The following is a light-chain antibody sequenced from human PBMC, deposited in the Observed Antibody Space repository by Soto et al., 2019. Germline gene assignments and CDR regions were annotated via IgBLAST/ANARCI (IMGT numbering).Light chain of an antibody. Sequence: EIVMTQSPGTLSLSPGERATLSCSTSQSVSSSYLAWYQQKPGQAPRLLIYGASSRATGIPGRFSGSGSGTDFTLTISRLEPEDFAVYYCQQYGSSTQTFGQGTKVDIK. CDR3: QQYGSSTQT. CDR2: GAS. J-gene: IGKJ1*01. V-gene: IGKV3-20*01. CDR1: QSVSSSY.